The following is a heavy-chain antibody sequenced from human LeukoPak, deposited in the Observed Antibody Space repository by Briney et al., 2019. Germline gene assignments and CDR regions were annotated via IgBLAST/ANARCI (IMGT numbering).Heavy chain of an antibody. J-gene: IGHJ3*02. CDR1: GGSFSGYY. V-gene: IGHV4-34*01. CDR2: INHSGST. Sequence: SETLSLTCAVYGGSFSGYYWSWIRQPPGKGLEWIGEINHSGSTNYNPSLKSRVTISVDTSKNQFSLKLSPVTAADTAVYYCARVNYDSSGYPTDAFDIWGQGTMVTVSS. D-gene: IGHD3-22*01. CDR3: ARVNYDSSGYPTDAFDI.